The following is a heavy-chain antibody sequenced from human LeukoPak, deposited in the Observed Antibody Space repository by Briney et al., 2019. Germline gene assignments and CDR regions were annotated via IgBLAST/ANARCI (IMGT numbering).Heavy chain of an antibody. CDR3: ARVIYSSSWPYYYYYGMDV. J-gene: IGHJ6*02. V-gene: IGHV4-59*01. Sequence: PSETLSLTCTVSGGSISSYYWSWIRQPPGKGLEWIGYIYYSGSTNYNPSLKSRVTISVDTSKNQFSLKLSSVTAADTAVYYCARVIYSSSWPYYYYYGMDVWGQGTTVTVSS. D-gene: IGHD6-13*01. CDR1: GGSISSYY. CDR2: IYYSGST.